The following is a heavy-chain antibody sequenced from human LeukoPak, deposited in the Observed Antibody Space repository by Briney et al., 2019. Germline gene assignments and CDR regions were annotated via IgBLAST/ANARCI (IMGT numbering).Heavy chain of an antibody. J-gene: IGHJ6*03. D-gene: IGHD3-3*01. CDR3: ARHVCDTIFGCYYYMDV. CDR2: IYYSGST. V-gene: IGHV4-39*01. CDR1: GGSISSSSYY. Sequence: SETLSLTCTVSGGSISSSSYYWGWIRQPPGKGLEWIGSIYYSGSTYYNPSLKSRVTISVDTSKNQFTLKLSSVTAADTAVYYCARHVCDTIFGCYYYMDVWGKGTTVTVSS.